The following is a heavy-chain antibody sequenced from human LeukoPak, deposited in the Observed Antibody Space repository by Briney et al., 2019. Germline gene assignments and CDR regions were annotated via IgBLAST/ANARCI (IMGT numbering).Heavy chain of an antibody. V-gene: IGHV4-4*02. CDR1: GDSISNNNW. CDR3: ARDRDGMEV. J-gene: IGHJ6*02. CDR2: IHHSGPT. Sequence: SETLSLTCAGSGDSISNNNWWTWVREPPGKGLEWIGAIHHSGPTYYSPSLKSRVTISVDKSKNQFSLKLTSVTAADTAMYYCARDRDGMEVWGQGTTVTIS.